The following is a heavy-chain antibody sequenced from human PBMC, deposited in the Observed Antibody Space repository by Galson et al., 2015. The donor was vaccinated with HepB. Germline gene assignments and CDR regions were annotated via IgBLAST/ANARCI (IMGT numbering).Heavy chain of an antibody. CDR3: ARAYGGSDYYFLHWYFDL. D-gene: IGHD3-22*01. Sequence: SLRLSCAASGFNANNNFMSWVRQAPGKGLEWVSVIYSGGTTYHADSVKGRFTISRDSSKNTLYLQMNSLRVEDTAVYYCARAYGGSDYYFLHWYFDLWGRGTLVTVSS. CDR1: GFNANNNF. V-gene: IGHV3-66*01. J-gene: IGHJ2*01. CDR2: IYSGGTT.